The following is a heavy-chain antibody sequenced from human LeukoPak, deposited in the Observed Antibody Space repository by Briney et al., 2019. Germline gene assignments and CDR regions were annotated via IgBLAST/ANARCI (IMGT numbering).Heavy chain of an antibody. CDR1: GGSFSGYY. Sequence: SETLSLTCAVYGGSFSGYYWSWIRQPPGKGLEWIGEINHSGSTNYNPSLKSRVTISVDTSKNQFSLKLSSVTAADTAVYYCARDDSGYDSSYFDYWGQGTLVTVSS. J-gene: IGHJ4*02. CDR3: ARDDSGYDSSYFDY. V-gene: IGHV4-34*01. CDR2: INHSGST. D-gene: IGHD5-12*01.